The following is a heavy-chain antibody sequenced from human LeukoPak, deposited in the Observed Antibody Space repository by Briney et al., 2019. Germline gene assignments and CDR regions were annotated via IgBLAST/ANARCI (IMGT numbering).Heavy chain of an antibody. CDR2: IYTSGST. Sequence: HPSQTLSLTCTVSGGSISSGSYYWSWIRQPAGKRLEWIGRIYTSGSTNYNPSLKSRVIISVATSKNQFSLKLSSVAAADTAVYYCAREMATIKYSYYYYGMDVRGQGTTVTVSS. CDR1: GGSISSGSYY. D-gene: IGHD5-24*01. J-gene: IGHJ6*02. V-gene: IGHV4-61*02. CDR3: AREMATIKYSYYYYGMDV.